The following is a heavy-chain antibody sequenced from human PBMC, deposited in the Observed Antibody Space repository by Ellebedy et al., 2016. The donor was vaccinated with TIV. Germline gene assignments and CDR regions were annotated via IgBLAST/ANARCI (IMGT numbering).Heavy chain of an antibody. CDR1: GFTFSSYT. J-gene: IGHJ4*02. CDR3: ATSRARVY. V-gene: IGHV3-21*01. Sequence: GESLKISCAASGFTFSSYTINWVRQTPGKGLEWVSSISSSGSYLYYADSVKGLFTISRDHAKNALYLQMNSLRVDDTAVYYCATSRARVYWGQGTLVTVSS. CDR2: ISSSGSYL.